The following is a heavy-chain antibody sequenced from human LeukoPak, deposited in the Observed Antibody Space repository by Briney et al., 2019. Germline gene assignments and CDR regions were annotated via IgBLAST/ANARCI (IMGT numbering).Heavy chain of an antibody. D-gene: IGHD4-17*01. CDR1: GGSIGSYY. CDR3: AREGVGDYGSFDI. V-gene: IGHV4-59*01. J-gene: IGHJ3*02. CDR2: IYYSGST. Sequence: PSETLSLTCAVSGGSIGSYYWSWIRQPPGKGLEWIGYIYYSGSTNYNPSLKSRVTISVDTSKNQFSLKLSSVTAADTAVYYCAREGVGDYGSFDIWGQGTMVTVSS.